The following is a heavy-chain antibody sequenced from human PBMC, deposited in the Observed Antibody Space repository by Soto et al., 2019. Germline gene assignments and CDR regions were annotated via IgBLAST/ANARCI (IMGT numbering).Heavy chain of an antibody. CDR2: ISGSGDST. V-gene: IGHV3-23*01. J-gene: IGHJ4*02. D-gene: IGHD6-13*01. Sequence: EVQLLDSGGGLVQPGGSLRLSCAASGFTFSSYAMNWVRQAPGKGLEWVSVISGSGDSTYYADSVKGRFTISRDNSKNTLYLQMNSLRTEDTAVYYCARMGPGTYFDYWGQGNLVTVSS. CDR3: ARMGPGTYFDY. CDR1: GFTFSSYA.